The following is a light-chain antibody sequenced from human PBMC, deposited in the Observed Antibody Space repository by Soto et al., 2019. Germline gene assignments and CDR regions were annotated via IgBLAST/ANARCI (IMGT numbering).Light chain of an antibody. CDR1: QSVDSK. CDR3: QQYKNWPLT. J-gene: IGKJ4*01. CDR2: DAS. Sequence: EVVMTQSPATLSVSPGERATLSCRASQSVDSKLAWYQQKLGQAPRLLIHDASTRATGIPARFSGSASGTEFTLTLSSLQSEDFAVYYCQQYKNWPLTFGGGTKVEIK. V-gene: IGKV3-15*01.